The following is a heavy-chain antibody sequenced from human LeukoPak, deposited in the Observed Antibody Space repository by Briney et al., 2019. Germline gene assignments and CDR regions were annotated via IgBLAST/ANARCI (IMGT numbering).Heavy chain of an antibody. J-gene: IGHJ4*02. CDR3: ARDPSGYSSSLPDY. CDR2: IVVGSGNT. Sequence: ALVKVSCKASGFTFTSSAMQWVRQARGQRLEWIGWIVVGSGNTNYAQKFQERVTITRDMSTSTAYMELSSLRSEDTAVYYCARDPSGYSSSLPDYWGQGTLVTVSS. V-gene: IGHV1-58*02. D-gene: IGHD6-6*01. CDR1: GFTFTSSA.